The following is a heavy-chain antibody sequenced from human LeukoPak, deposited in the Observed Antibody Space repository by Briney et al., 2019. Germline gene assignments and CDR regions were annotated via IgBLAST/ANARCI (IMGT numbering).Heavy chain of an antibody. CDR2: IIPIFGTA. J-gene: IGHJ4*02. CDR1: GGTFSSYA. CDR3: ARDGYDSSGYYYVPPHPPYFDY. V-gene: IGHV1-69*13. Sequence: GASVKVSCKASGGTFSSYAISWVRQAPGQGLEWMGGIIPIFGTANYAQKFQGRVTITADESTSTAYMELSSLRSEDTAVYYCARDGYDSSGYYYVPPHPPYFDYWGQGTLVTVSS. D-gene: IGHD3-22*01.